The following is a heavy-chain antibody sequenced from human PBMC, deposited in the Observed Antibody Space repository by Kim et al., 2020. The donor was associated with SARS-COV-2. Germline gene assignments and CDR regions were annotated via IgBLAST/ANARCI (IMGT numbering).Heavy chain of an antibody. Sequence: SETLSLTCAVYGESFSDFSWNWVRQPPGKGLDWIGRITHSGITEYNPSLKTRVTISADTSKNQFSLKLSSVTAADTAVYYCSTTGGPALCTHSTCLDSWGQGTTVTVSS. D-gene: IGHD1-1*01. CDR1: GESFSDFS. CDR2: ITHSGIT. V-gene: IGHV4-34*01. CDR3: STTGGPALCTHSTCLDS. J-gene: IGHJ6*02.